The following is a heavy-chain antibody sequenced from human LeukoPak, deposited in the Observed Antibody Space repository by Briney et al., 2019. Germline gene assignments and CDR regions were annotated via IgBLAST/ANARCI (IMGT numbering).Heavy chain of an antibody. J-gene: IGHJ4*02. D-gene: IGHD1-26*01. V-gene: IGHV4-59*08. CDR1: GGSISSYC. CDR3: ARGEWELPFFDY. CDR2: IYYSGST. Sequence: PSETLSLTCTVSGGSISSYCWSWIRQPPGKGLEWIGYIYYSGSTNYNPSLKSRVTISVDTSKNQFSLKLSSVTAADTAVYYCARGEWELPFFDYWGQGTLVTVSS.